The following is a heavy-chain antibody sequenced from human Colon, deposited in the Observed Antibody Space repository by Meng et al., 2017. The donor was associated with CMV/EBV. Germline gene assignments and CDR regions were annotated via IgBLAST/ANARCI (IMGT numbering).Heavy chain of an antibody. CDR3: AHKSLPAAFFDY. D-gene: IGHD2-2*01. V-gene: IGHV2-5*02. CDR1: GFSLNTYEVG. Sequence: QINLKESGPTLVKPPQTLTLTCTFSGFSLNTYEVGVGWFRQPPGKAPEWLALIYWDDDKRYRSSLGNRLTLPHDASKNQVVLTMTDMDPVDTATYYCAHKSLPAAFFDYWSQGTLVTVSS. J-gene: IGHJ4*02. CDR2: IYWDDDK.